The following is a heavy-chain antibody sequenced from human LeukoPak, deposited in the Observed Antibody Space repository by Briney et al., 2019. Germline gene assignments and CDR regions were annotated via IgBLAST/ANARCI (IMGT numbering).Heavy chain of an antibody. Sequence: TSETLSLTCTVSSGSIRGYQWSWIRQPPGKGLEWIGYIYYSGSTYYNPSLKSRVTISVDTPKNQFSLKLSSVTAADTAVYYCARDRALGELLYAFDIWGQGTMVTVSS. CDR2: IYYSGST. CDR1: SGSIRGYQ. CDR3: ARDRALGELLYAFDI. D-gene: IGHD2-2*02. J-gene: IGHJ3*02. V-gene: IGHV4-59*12.